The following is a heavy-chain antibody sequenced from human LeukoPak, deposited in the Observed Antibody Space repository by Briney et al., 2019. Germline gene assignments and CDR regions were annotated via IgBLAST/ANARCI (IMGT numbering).Heavy chain of an antibody. Sequence: TSETLSLTCAVYGGSFSGYYWSWIRQPPGKGLEWIGEINHSGSTNYNPSLKSRVTISVDTSKNQFSLKLSSVTAADTAVYYCARGRDSWRRFDYWGQGTLVTVSS. D-gene: IGHD6-13*01. V-gene: IGHV4-34*01. CDR2: INHSGST. CDR3: ARGRDSWRRFDY. J-gene: IGHJ4*02. CDR1: GGSFSGYY.